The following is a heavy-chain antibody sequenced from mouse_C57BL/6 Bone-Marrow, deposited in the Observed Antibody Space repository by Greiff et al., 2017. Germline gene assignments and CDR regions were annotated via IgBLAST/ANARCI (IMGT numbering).Heavy chain of an antibody. D-gene: IGHD1-1*01. CDR2: ISSGGSYT. CDR3: ATYYGSSPAWFAY. CDR1: GFTFSSYG. Sequence: EVKLMESGGDLVKPGGSLKLSCAASGFTFSSYGMSWVRQTPDKRLEWVATISSGGSYTYYPDSVKGRFTISRDNAKNTLYLQMSSLKSEDTAMYYCATYYGSSPAWFAYWGQGTLVTVSA. V-gene: IGHV5-6*01. J-gene: IGHJ3*01.